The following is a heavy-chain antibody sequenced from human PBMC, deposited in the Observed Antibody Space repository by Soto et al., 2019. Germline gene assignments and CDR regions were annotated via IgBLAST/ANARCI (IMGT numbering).Heavy chain of an antibody. V-gene: IGHV1-2*04. CDR2: INPNSGGT. Sequence: GASVKVSCKASGYTFTGYYMHWVRQAPGQGLEWMGWINPNSGGTNYAQKFQGWVTMTRDTSISTAYMELSRLRSDDTAVYYCARSRGNTIFGVVARGYYGMDVWGQGTTVTVSS. D-gene: IGHD3-3*01. CDR1: GYTFTGYY. CDR3: ARSRGNTIFGVVARGYYGMDV. J-gene: IGHJ6*02.